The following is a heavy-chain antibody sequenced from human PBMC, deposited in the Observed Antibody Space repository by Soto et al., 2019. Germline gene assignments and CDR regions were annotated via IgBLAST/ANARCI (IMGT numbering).Heavy chain of an antibody. CDR3: AHTYPPAFDI. Sequence: QITLKESGPTLVKPTQTLTLTCTFSGFSLSTSKVGVGWIRQPPGKALEWLALIYWDDDKRYSPSLNNRLTITKDTSKNQVVLTMTNMDPVDTATYYCAHTYPPAFDICCQGTMVTVSS. J-gene: IGHJ3*02. V-gene: IGHV2-5*02. CDR2: IYWDDDK. CDR1: GFSLSTSKVG. D-gene: IGHD3-16*01.